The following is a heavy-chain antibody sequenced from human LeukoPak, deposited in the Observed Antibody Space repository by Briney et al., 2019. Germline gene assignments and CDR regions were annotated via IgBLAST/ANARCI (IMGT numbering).Heavy chain of an antibody. V-gene: IGHV1-2*02. D-gene: IGHD1-26*01. CDR3: ARESLRDAFDI. J-gene: IGHJ3*02. CDR2: INPTSGGT. CDR1: GYTFTGYY. Sequence: GASVKVSCKASGYTFTGYYMHWVRQAPGQGLEWMGWINPTSGGTNYAQKFQGRVTMTRDTSISTAYMELSRLRSDDTAVYYCARESLRDAFDIWGQGTMVTVSS.